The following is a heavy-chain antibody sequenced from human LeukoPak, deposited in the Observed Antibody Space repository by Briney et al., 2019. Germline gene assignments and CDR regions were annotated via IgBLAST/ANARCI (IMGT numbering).Heavy chain of an antibody. CDR2: ISSSSSYI. J-gene: IGHJ4*02. CDR3: ARVAHYYGSGSSYFDY. V-gene: IGHV3-21*01. Sequence: GGSLRLSCAASEFTFRSYSMNWVRQAPGKGLEWVSSISSSSSYIYYADSVKGRFTISRDNAKNSLYLQMNSLRAEDTAVYYCARVAHYYGSGSSYFDYWGQGTLVTVSS. D-gene: IGHD3-10*01. CDR1: EFTFRSYS.